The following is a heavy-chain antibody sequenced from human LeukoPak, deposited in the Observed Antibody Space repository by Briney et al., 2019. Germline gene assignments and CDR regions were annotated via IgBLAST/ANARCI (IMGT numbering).Heavy chain of an antibody. J-gene: IGHJ6*02. CDR1: GFTFSSYG. CDR3: ARDGYNSLYYYGMDV. V-gene: IGHV3-33*01. Sequence: GVSLRLSCAASGFTFSSYGMHWVRQAPGKGLEWVAVIWYDGSNKYYADSVKGRFTISRDNSKNTLYLQMNSLRAEDTAVYYCARDGYNSLYYYGMDVWGQGTTVTVSS. CDR2: IWYDGSNK. D-gene: IGHD5-24*01.